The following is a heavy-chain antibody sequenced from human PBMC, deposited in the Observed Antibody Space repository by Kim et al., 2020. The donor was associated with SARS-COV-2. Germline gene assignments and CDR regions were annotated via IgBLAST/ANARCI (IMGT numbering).Heavy chain of an antibody. CDR1: GFTFSSYE. Sequence: GGSLRLSCAASGFTFSSYEMNWVRQAPGKGLEWVSYISSSGSTIYYADSVKGRFTISRDNAKNSLYLQMNSLRAEDTAVYYCARARRPWFDPWGQGTLVTVSS. D-gene: IGHD6-25*01. CDR3: ARARRPWFDP. V-gene: IGHV3-48*03. J-gene: IGHJ5*02. CDR2: ISSSGSTI.